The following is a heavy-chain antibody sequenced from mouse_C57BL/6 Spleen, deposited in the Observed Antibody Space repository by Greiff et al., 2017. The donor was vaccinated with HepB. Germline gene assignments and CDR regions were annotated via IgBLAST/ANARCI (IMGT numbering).Heavy chain of an antibody. D-gene: IGHD2-2*01. V-gene: IGHV5-6*01. CDR1: GFTFSSYG. Sequence: EVQLVESGGDLVKPGGSLKLSCAASGFTFSSYGMSWVRQTPDKRLEWVATISSGGSYTYYPDSVKGRFTISRDNAKNTLYLQLSSLKSEETAMYYCARHTIYGYDSLFDYWGKGTTLTVSS. J-gene: IGHJ2*01. CDR2: ISSGGSYT. CDR3: ARHTIYGYDSLFDY.